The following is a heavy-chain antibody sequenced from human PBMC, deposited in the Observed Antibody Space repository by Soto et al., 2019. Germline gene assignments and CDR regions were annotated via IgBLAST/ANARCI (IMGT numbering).Heavy chain of an antibody. D-gene: IGHD5-18*01. CDR2: ISAYNGNT. CDR3: ARDVGYGLIDY. CDR1: GYTFTSYS. J-gene: IGHJ4*02. V-gene: IGHV1-18*01. Sequence: QVQLVQSGAEVKKPGASVKVSCKASGYTFTSYSISWVRQAPGQGLEWMGWISAYNGNTYHARKLQGRVTMTTDTASSTAYMEMRSLRSDDTAVYYCARDVGYGLIDYWGQGTLVTVSS.